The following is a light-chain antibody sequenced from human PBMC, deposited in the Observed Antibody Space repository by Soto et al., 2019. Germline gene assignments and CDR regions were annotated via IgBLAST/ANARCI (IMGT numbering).Light chain of an antibody. CDR2: GAS. V-gene: IGKV3-20*01. J-gene: IGKJ2*01. CDR3: QQYGSSPPRT. Sequence: EIVLTQSPGTLSLAPGERATLSCRASQSVSSSYLAWYQQKPGQAPRLLIYGASSRATGIPDRFSGSGSGTDFTLTISRLEPEDFAAYYCQQYGSSPPRTFGQGTKPEIK. CDR1: QSVSSSY.